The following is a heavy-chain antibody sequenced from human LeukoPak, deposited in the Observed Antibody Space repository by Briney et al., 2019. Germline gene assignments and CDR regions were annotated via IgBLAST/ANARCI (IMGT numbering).Heavy chain of an antibody. V-gene: IGHV4-30-2*01. CDR2: IYHSGST. CDR1: GGSISSGGYS. D-gene: IGHD2-21*02. J-gene: IGHJ3*02. CDR3: ARKSGRIVVVTDPDAFDI. Sequence: SETLSLTCAVSGGSISSGGYSWSWIRQPPGKGLEWIGYIYHSGSTYYNPSLKSRVTISVDRSKNQFSLKLSSVTAADTAVYYCARKSGRIVVVTDPDAFDIWGQGTMVTVSS.